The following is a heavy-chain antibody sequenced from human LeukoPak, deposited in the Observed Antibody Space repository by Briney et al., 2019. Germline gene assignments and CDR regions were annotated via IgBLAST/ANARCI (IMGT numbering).Heavy chain of an antibody. CDR1: GGSFSGYY. Sequence: RSSETLSLTCAVYGGSFSGYYWSWIRQPPGKGLEWIGEINHSGSTNYNPSLKSRVTISVDTSKNQFSLKLSSVTAADTAVYYCARGRPTRYYYYYYMDVWGKGTTVTVSS. D-gene: IGHD4-17*01. J-gene: IGHJ6*03. CDR3: ARGRPTRYYYYYYMDV. CDR2: INHSGST. V-gene: IGHV4-34*01.